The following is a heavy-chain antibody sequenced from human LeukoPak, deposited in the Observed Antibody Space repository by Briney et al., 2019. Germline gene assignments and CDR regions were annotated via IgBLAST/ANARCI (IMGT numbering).Heavy chain of an antibody. CDR1: GYSFTTYW. CDR3: ARGGNSNLNWFDP. D-gene: IGHD4-23*01. V-gene: IGHV5-51*01. CDR2: IYPSDSDT. J-gene: IGHJ5*02. Sequence: GESLKIPCKGSGYSFTTYWIGWVRQMPGKGLGWMGIIYPSDSDTKYSPSFQGQVTISADKSISTAYLQWSSLKASDTAMYYCARGGNSNLNWFDPWGQGTLVTVSS.